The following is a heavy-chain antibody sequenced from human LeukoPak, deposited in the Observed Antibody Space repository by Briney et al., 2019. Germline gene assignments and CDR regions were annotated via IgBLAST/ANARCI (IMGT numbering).Heavy chain of an antibody. CDR2: ITNSSTYI. J-gene: IGHJ4*02. CDR3: ARVAPGNGSFDY. CDR1: GFTFSSYE. V-gene: IGHV3-21*01. D-gene: IGHD6-13*01. Sequence: GGSLRLSCAASGFTFSSYEMNWVRQAPGKGLEWVSSITNSSTYIYYADSLKGRFTISRDNAKNTLYLQMNSLTAEDTAVYYCARVAPGNGSFDYWGQGTLVTVSS.